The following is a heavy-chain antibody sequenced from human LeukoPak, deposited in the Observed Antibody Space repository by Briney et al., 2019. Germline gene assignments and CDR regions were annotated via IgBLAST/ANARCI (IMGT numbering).Heavy chain of an antibody. CDR3: ARVILERSFYFDY. J-gene: IGHJ4*02. CDR2: IIPIFGTA. Sequence: SVKVSCKASGGTFSSYAISWVRQAPGQGLEWMGGIIPIFGTANYAQKFQGRVTITADESTSTAYMELSSLRSEDTAVYYCARVILERSFYFDYWGQGTLVTVSS. D-gene: IGHD3-3*01. V-gene: IGHV1-69*13. CDR1: GGTFSSYA.